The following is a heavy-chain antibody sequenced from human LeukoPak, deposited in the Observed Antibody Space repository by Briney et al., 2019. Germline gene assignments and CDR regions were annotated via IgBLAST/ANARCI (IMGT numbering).Heavy chain of an antibody. V-gene: IGHV3-30*18. CDR2: ISYDGSNK. J-gene: IGHJ3*02. Sequence: GRSLRLSCSASGFTFSSDGMHWVRQAPGKGLEWVAVISYDGSNKYYADSVKGRFTISRNNSENTLYLQMNSPRAEDTAVYYCAKDWPRHDAFDIWGQGTMVTVSS. CDR1: GFTFSSDG. CDR3: AKDWPRHDAFDI.